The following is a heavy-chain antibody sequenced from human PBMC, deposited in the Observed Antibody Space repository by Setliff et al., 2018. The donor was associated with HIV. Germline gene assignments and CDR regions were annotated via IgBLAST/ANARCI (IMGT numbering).Heavy chain of an antibody. V-gene: IGHV4-38-2*01. J-gene: IGHJ4*02. D-gene: IGHD3-10*01. CDR3: AGYGSGTYRYRPRHFDY. Sequence: LSLTCAVSGYSISSGYYWGWIRQPPGKGLEWIGSIYQSGSTYNNPSLKSRVTISVDTSKNQFSLKLTSVTAADTAVYYCAGYGSGTYRYRPRHFDYWGQGTLVTVSS. CDR1: GYSISSGYY. CDR2: IYQSGST.